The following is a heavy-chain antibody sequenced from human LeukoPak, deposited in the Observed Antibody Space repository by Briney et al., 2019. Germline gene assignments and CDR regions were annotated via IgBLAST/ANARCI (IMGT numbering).Heavy chain of an antibody. CDR3: AKYLAHSSGWLLDAFDI. D-gene: IGHD6-19*01. J-gene: IGHJ3*02. CDR2: ISYDGSNK. Sequence: PGRSRRLSCAASGFTFSGYGMHWVRQAPGKGLEWVAVISYDGSNKYYADSVKGRFIISRDNSKNTLYVQMNSLRAEDTAVYYCAKYLAHSSGWLLDAFDIWGQGTMVTVSS. V-gene: IGHV3-30*18. CDR1: GFTFSGYG.